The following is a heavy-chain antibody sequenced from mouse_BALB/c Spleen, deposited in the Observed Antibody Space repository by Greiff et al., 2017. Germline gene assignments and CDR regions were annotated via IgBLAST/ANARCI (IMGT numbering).Heavy chain of an antibody. J-gene: IGHJ2*01. D-gene: IGHD1-2*01. V-gene: IGHV1S22*01. CDR1: GYTFTSYW. CDR2: IYPGSGST. CDR3: TRSYYGP. Sequence: LKQPGSELVRPGASVKLSCKASGYTFTSYWMHWVKQRHGQGLEWIGNIYPGSGSTNYDEKFKSKGTLTVDTSSSTAYMHLSSLTSEDSAVYYCTRSYYGPWGQGTTLTVSS.